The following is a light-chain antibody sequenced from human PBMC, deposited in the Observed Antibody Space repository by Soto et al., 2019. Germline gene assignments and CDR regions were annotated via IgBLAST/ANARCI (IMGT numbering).Light chain of an antibody. CDR2: DVN. CDR3: CSYAGSPRFV. Sequence: QSALTQPRSVSGSPGQSVTISCTGTSSDVGRYNYVSWYQHHPGTAPKVMIYDVNERPSGVPDRFSGSKSGNTASLTISGLQAEDEADYYCCSYAGSPRFVFGTGTKLTVL. J-gene: IGLJ1*01. CDR1: SSDVGRYNY. V-gene: IGLV2-11*01.